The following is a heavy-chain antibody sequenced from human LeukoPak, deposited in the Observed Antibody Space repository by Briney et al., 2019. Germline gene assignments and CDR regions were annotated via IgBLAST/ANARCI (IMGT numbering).Heavy chain of an antibody. CDR2: IWYDGTNA. CDR3: VKSGAARLLYKVDWFDP. V-gene: IGHV3-33*06. Sequence: QPGRSLRLSCAASGFTLSNYGIHWVRQAPGKGLEWVAVIWYDGTNAYYADSVKGRFAISRDNSKNTLYLQMNSLRAEDTAVYYCVKSGAARLLYKVDWFDPWGQGTLVIVSS. CDR1: GFTLSNYG. D-gene: IGHD6-6*01. J-gene: IGHJ5*02.